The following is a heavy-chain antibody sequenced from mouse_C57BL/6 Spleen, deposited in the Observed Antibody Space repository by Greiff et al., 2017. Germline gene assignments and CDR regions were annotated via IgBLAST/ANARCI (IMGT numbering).Heavy chain of an antibody. J-gene: IGHJ4*01. CDR2: IRNKANGYTT. CDR3: ARDVRAMDY. V-gene: IGHV7-3*01. CDR1: GFTFTDYY. Sequence: EVMLVESGGGLVQPGGSLSLSCAASGFTFTDYYMSWVRQPPGKALEWLGFIRNKANGYTTEYSASVKGRFTIARDNSQSILYLQMNALGAEDSATYYCARDVRAMDYWGQGTSVTVSS.